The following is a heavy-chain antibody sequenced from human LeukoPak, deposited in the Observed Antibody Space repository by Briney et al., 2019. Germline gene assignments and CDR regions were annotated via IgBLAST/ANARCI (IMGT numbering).Heavy chain of an antibody. V-gene: IGHV3-23*01. D-gene: IGHD2-8*01. CDR3: ATASYCSNGVCYLVEY. CDR2: ISGGGDNT. J-gene: IGHJ4*02. CDR1: GFTFNSYA. Sequence: GGSLRLSCAASGFTFNSYAMSWVRQAPGKGLEWVSSISGGGDNTYYADSVKGRFTISRDNSMNTLFLQMNSLRAEDTAVYYCATASYCSNGVCYLVEYWGQGTVVTVSS.